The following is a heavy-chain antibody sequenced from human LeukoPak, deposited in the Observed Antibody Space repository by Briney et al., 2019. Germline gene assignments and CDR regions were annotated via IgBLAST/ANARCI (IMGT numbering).Heavy chain of an antibody. Sequence: GGSLRLSCAASGFTFSNYGMHGVRQAPGKGLEWVADIWSDGSNKKYADSVKGRFTISRDNPRTTLYLQMNSLRAEDTAVYYCATDRGGAPFDIWGQGTMVTVSS. V-gene: IGHV3-33*01. J-gene: IGHJ3*02. CDR1: GFTFSNYG. CDR2: IWSDGSNK. CDR3: ATDRGGAPFDI.